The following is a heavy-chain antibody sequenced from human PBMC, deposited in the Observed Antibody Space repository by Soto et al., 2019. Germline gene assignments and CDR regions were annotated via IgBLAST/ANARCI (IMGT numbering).Heavy chain of an antibody. CDR3: VRRSTDY. Sequence: GGSLRLSCAASGFTFSDHYMDWVRQAPGKGLEWVGRTRNKANSYTTEYAASVKGRFTISRDDSKNSLYLQMNSLKTEDTAVYYCVRRSTDYWGQGTLVTVSS. CDR1: GFTFSDHY. CDR2: TRNKANSYTT. V-gene: IGHV3-72*01. J-gene: IGHJ4*02.